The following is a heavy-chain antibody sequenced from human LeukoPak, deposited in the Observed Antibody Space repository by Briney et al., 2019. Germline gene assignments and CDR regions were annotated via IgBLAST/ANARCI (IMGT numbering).Heavy chain of an antibody. CDR3: ARGYSSGLFDY. D-gene: IGHD6-19*01. V-gene: IGHV1-8*01. Sequence: ASVKVSCKASGYTFTSYDINWVRQATGQGLEWMGWMNPNSGNTGYAQKFQGRVTITADKSTSTAYMELSSLRSEDTAVYYCARGYSSGLFDYWGQGTLVTVSS. J-gene: IGHJ4*02. CDR2: MNPNSGNT. CDR1: GYTFTSYD.